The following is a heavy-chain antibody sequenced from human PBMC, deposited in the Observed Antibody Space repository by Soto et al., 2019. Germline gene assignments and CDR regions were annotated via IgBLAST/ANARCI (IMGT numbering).Heavy chain of an antibody. CDR1: GGSISSYY. Sequence: QVQLQESGPGLVKPSETLSLTCTVSGGSISSYYWSWIRQPPGKGLEWIGYIYYSGSTNYNPSLKSRVTISVDTSKNQFSLKLSSVTAADTAVYYCARESSSSIDYWGQGTLVTVSS. J-gene: IGHJ4*02. CDR3: ARESSSSIDY. CDR2: IYYSGST. V-gene: IGHV4-59*01. D-gene: IGHD6-6*01.